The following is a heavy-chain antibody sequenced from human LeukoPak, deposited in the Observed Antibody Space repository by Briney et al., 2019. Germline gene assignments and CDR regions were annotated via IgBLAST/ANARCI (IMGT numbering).Heavy chain of an antibody. CDR2: ISGSGGST. CDR3: AHHLLLGELSAHDY. V-gene: IGHV3-23*01. J-gene: IGHJ4*02. CDR1: GFTFTSYA. D-gene: IGHD3-16*02. Sequence: GGSLRLSCIASGFTFTSYAMSWVRQAPGKGLEWVSGISGSGGSTYYADSVKGRFTISRDNSKNTLSLYLQMNSLRVEDTAVYYCAHHLLLGELSAHDYWGQGTLVTVSS.